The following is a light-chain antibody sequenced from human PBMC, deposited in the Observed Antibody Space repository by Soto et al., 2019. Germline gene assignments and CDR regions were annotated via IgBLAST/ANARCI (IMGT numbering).Light chain of an antibody. J-gene: IGKJ2*01. CDR3: QQYKDWPPYT. Sequence: EILMTQSQATLSFSPWERATLSCRASQRISSNVAWYQLKPGQAPRLLIYGASTRATGVPARFSGGGSGTEFTLTISSLQSEDFAVYFCQQYKDWPPYTFGQGTKLEIK. V-gene: IGKV3-15*01. CDR2: GAS. CDR1: QRISSN.